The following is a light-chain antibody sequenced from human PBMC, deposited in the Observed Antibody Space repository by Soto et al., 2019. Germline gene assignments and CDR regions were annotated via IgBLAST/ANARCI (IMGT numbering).Light chain of an antibody. J-gene: IGKJ1*01. V-gene: IGKV3-15*01. Sequence: EIVMTQSPATLSVSPGDTATLSCRASQSVGSNLAWYRQKPGQAPRLLIYGASARATGIPPRFSGGGSATEFTRTISSLQSEDLAVYYCQQYHNWPPWTFGQGTKVEIK. CDR3: QQYHNWPPWT. CDR1: QSVGSN. CDR2: GAS.